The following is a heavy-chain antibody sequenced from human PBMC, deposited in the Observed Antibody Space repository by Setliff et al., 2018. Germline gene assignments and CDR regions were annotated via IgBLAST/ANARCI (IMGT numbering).Heavy chain of an antibody. CDR2: ISGSAQTT. V-gene: IGHV3-23*01. CDR3: AKRGPYCSGGTCHYYFDY. CDR1: GFTFSSYA. D-gene: IGHD2-15*01. Sequence: QPGGSLRLSCAASGFTFSSYAITWVRQAPGKGLEWVPMISGSAQTTDYADSVKGRFTISRENSKNTVDLEMNSLSAEDTAVYYCAKRGPYCSGGTCHYYFDYWGQGTLVTVSS. J-gene: IGHJ4*02.